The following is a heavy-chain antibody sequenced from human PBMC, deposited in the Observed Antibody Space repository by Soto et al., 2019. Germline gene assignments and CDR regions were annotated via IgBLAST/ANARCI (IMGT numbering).Heavy chain of an antibody. Sequence: GXSVKVSCKASVGTFSSYAISWVRQAPGQGLEWMGGIIPIFGTANYAQKFQGRVTITADESTSTAYMELSSLRSEDTAVYYCARGSLRYSSGWEFDYWGQGTLVTVSS. CDR1: VGTFSSYA. D-gene: IGHD6-19*01. V-gene: IGHV1-69*13. J-gene: IGHJ4*02. CDR3: ARGSLRYSSGWEFDY. CDR2: IIPIFGTA.